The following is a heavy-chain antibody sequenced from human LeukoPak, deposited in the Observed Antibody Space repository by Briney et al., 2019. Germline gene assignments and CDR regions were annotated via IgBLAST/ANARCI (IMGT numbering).Heavy chain of an antibody. CDR1: GFTFSRYW. Sequence: GGSLRLSCAASGFTFSRYWMSWVRQAPGKGLEWVANIKQDGSEKYYVDSVKGRFTISRDNAKNSLYLQMNSLRAEDTAVYYCARDGRFFTMIRLPTGYWGQGTLVTVSS. J-gene: IGHJ4*02. CDR2: IKQDGSEK. CDR3: ARDGRFFTMIRLPTGY. V-gene: IGHV3-7*01. D-gene: IGHD3-22*01.